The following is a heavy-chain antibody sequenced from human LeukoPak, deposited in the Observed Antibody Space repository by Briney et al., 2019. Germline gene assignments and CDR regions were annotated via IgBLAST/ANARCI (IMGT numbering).Heavy chain of an antibody. CDR1: GFDFSIYW. D-gene: IGHD6-6*01. CDR2: IMTDGSST. J-gene: IGHJ4*02. CDR3: AKDLEQLVPDPGAN. V-gene: IGHV3-74*01. Sequence: GGSLRLSCATSGFDFSIYWMHWVRQPPGKGLVWVSHIMTDGSSTNYADSVRGRFTISRDNAKSTLYLQMNSLRAEDTAVYYCAKDLEQLVPDPGANWGQGTLVTVSS.